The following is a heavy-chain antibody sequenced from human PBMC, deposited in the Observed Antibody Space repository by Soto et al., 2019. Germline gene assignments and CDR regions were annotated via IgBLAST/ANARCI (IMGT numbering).Heavy chain of an antibody. V-gene: IGHV1-3*01. Sequence: QVQLVQSGAEVKKPGASVKVSCKASGYTFTRYAITWLRQAPGQRLEWMGWINAGNGDTKSSQKFQDRLTITKDTSATTAYMELSSLRSEDTALYYCARGITTAGDYWGQGTLVTVSS. J-gene: IGHJ4*02. D-gene: IGHD6-25*01. CDR3: ARGITTAGDY. CDR1: GYTFTRYA. CDR2: INAGNGDT.